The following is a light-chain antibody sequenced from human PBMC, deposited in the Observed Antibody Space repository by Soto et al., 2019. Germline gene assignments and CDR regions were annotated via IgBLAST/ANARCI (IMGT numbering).Light chain of an antibody. J-gene: IGLJ3*02. CDR1: SSDVGGYNY. V-gene: IGLV2-14*01. CDR3: SSYTSSSTPWV. Sequence: QSVLTQPASVSGSPGQSITISCTGTSSDVGGYNYVSWYQQHPGKAPKLMIYEVSNRPSGVSNRFSGSKSGNAASLTISGLQPEDEDDYYCSSYTSSSTPWVFGGGTKLTVL. CDR2: EVS.